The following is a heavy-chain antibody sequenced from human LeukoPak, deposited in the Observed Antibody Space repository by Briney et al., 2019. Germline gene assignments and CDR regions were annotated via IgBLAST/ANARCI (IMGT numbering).Heavy chain of an antibody. V-gene: IGHV1-69*05. J-gene: IGHJ1*01. CDR1: GGTFSSYA. CDR3: ARDLDLVPATATSQH. D-gene: IGHD2-2*01. CDR2: IIPIFGTA. Sequence: SVKVSCKASGGTFSSYAISWVRQAPGQGLEWMGGIIPIFGTANYAQKFQGRVTITTDESTSTAYMELSSLRSEDTAVYYCARDLDLVPATATSQHWGQGTLVIVSS.